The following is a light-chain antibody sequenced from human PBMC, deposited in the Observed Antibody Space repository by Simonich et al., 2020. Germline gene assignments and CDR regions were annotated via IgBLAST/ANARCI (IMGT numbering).Light chain of an antibody. CDR3: QQYYSNPPT. CDR2: WAS. J-gene: IGKJ1*01. V-gene: IGKV4-1*01. Sequence: DIVMTQSPDSLALTLGERATINFKSSQSVLYSSNNKNYLAWYPQKPGQPPKLLIYWASNLETGVPERFSGSGSGTDFTLTISSLQAEDVAVYYCQQYYSNPPTFGQGTKVEIK. CDR1: QSVLYSSNNKNY.